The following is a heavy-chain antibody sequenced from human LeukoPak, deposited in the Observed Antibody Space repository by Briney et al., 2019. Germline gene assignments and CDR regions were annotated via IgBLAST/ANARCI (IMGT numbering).Heavy chain of an antibody. CDR1: GYTFTGYY. Sequence: ASVKVSCKASGYTFTGYYMHWVRQAPRQGLEWMGRINPNSGGTNYAQKFQGRVTMTRDTSISTAYMELSRLRSDDTAVYYCARGTIFGLNWFDPWGQGTLVTVSS. CDR2: INPNSGGT. CDR3: ARGTIFGLNWFDP. J-gene: IGHJ5*02. D-gene: IGHD3/OR15-3a*01. V-gene: IGHV1-2*06.